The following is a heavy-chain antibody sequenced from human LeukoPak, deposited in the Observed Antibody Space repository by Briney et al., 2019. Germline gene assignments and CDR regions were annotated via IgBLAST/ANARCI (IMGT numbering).Heavy chain of an antibody. Sequence: KPSETLSLTCTVSGGSISTYYWSWIRQPPGKGLEWIGYIYYSGSTNYNPSLKSRVTISVDTSKNQFSLKLSSLTAADTAVYYCASCRDGYYYYYMDVWGKGTTVTVSS. J-gene: IGHJ6*03. CDR1: GGSISTYY. CDR3: ASCRDGYYYYYMDV. V-gene: IGHV4-59*01. CDR2: IYYSGST. D-gene: IGHD5-24*01.